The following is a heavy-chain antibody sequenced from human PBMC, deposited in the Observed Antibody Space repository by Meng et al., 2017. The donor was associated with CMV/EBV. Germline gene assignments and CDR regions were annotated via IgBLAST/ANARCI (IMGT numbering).Heavy chain of an antibody. J-gene: IGHJ6*02. V-gene: IGHV3-23*01. CDR3: AKDLKEEPHGYCSSTSCERGPMDV. Sequence: GESLKISCAASGFTVSSNYMSWVRQAPGKGLESVSAISGSGGSTYYADSVKGRFTISRDNSKNTLYLQMNSLRAEDTAVYYCAKDLKEEPHGYCSSTSCERGPMDVWGQGTTVTVSS. D-gene: IGHD2-2*03. CDR1: GFTVSSNY. CDR2: ISGSGGST.